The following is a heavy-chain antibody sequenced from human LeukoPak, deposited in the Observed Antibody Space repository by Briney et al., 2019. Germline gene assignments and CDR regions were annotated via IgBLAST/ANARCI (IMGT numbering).Heavy chain of an antibody. CDR3: AKDLICWSGYPDN. CDR2: ISDDGGNK. CDR1: GFTFGDYG. V-gene: IGHV3-30*18. D-gene: IGHD3-3*01. Sequence: PGGSLRLSCAASGFTFGDYGMHWVRQAPGKGLECVATISDDGGNKYYADSVKGRFTVSRDNSNNTLYLQMNRLRPEDTAIYYRAKDLICWSGYPDNWGQGTLVTVSS. J-gene: IGHJ4*02.